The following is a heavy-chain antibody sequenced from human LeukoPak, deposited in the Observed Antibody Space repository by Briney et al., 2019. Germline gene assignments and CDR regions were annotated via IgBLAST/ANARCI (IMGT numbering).Heavy chain of an antibody. CDR2: IRYDGSDK. D-gene: IGHD3-9*01. Sequence: PHGGSLRLSCAASGFTFSSYGMQWVRQAPGKGLEWVAFIRYDGSDKYYADSVKGRLTISRDNSKNTLYLQMNSLRAEDTALYYCAKDTAYDILTGCDYWGQGTLVTVSS. CDR1: GFTFSSYG. CDR3: AKDTAYDILTGCDY. J-gene: IGHJ4*02. V-gene: IGHV3-30*02.